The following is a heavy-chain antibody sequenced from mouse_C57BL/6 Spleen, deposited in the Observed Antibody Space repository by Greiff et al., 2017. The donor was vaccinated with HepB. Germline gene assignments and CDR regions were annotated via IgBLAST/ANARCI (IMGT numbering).Heavy chain of an antibody. D-gene: IGHD1-1*01. CDR1: GYTFTSYW. J-gene: IGHJ4*01. V-gene: IGHV1-69*01. CDR2: IDPSDSYT. CDR3: ARHYEGYYAMDY. Sequence: QVQLQQPGAELVMPGASVKLSCKASGYTFTSYWMHWVKQRPGQGLEWIGEIDPSDSYTNYNLKFKGKSTLTVDKSSSTAYMQLSSLTSEDSAVYYGARHYEGYYAMDYWGQGTSVTVAS.